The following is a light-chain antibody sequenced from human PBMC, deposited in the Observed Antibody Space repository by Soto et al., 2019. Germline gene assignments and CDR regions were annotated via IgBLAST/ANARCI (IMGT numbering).Light chain of an antibody. Sequence: EIVLTQSPATLSLSPGERATLSCRASQSISLYVAWYQQKPGQAPRLLLYDASNRATDIPARFSGSGSGTDFTLTISSLEPEDFAVYYCQQRSNWPPGYTFGQGTKLEI. CDR3: QQRSNWPPGYT. V-gene: IGKV3-11*01. CDR2: DAS. CDR1: QSISLY. J-gene: IGKJ2*01.